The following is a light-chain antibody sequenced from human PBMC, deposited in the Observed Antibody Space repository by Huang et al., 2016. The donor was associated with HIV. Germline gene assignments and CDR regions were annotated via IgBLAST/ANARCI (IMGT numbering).Light chain of an antibody. Sequence: IQLTQSPSSLSASVGDRVTITCRASQGISSFLAWYQQKPGKAPKLLMYAASTLQSGVPLRFSGSGSGTDFTLTISSLQPEDFATYYCQQFNNYPLTFGGGTKVEIK. CDR1: QGISSF. CDR3: QQFNNYPLT. CDR2: AAS. J-gene: IGKJ4*01. V-gene: IGKV1-9*01.